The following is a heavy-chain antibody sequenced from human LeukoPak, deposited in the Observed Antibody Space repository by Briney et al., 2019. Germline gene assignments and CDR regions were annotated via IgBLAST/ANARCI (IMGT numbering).Heavy chain of an antibody. Sequence: SETLSLTCTVSGGSISSYYWSWIRQPAGKGLEWIGRIFGTGSTNYNPSLKSRVTMSVDTSKNQFSLKLSSVTAADTAVYYCARHGPYFEILTGYFDSWGQGTLVTVSS. CDR2: IFGTGST. V-gene: IGHV4-4*07. CDR3: ARHGPYFEILTGYFDS. J-gene: IGHJ4*02. D-gene: IGHD3-9*01. CDR1: GGSISSYY.